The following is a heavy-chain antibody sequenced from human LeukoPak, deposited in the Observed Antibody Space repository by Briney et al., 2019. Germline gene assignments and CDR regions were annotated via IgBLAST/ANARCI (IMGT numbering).Heavy chain of an antibody. Sequence: ASVKVSCKASGGTFSSYAISWVRQAPGQGLEWMGGIIPIFGTANYAQKFQGRVTITPDESPRTAYIELRSLRSEDTAVYYCAREEDRYCSSASCYTPLASYYIDVWGKGTTVTVSS. CDR1: GGTFSSYA. J-gene: IGHJ6*03. CDR2: IIPIFGTA. D-gene: IGHD2-2*02. CDR3: AREEDRYCSSASCYTPLASYYIDV. V-gene: IGHV1-69*13.